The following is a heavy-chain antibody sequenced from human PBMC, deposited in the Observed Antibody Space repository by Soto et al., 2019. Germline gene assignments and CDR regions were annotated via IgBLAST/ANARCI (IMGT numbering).Heavy chain of an antibody. CDR2: ISYDGSNK. Sequence: GGSLRLSCAASGFTFSSYAMHWVRQAPGKGLEWVAVISYDGSNKYYADSVKGRFTISRDNSKNTLYLQMNSLRAEDTAVYYCARERLYFWSGYHYSFDYWGQGTLVTVSA. D-gene: IGHD3-3*01. CDR1: GFTFSSYA. V-gene: IGHV3-30-3*01. J-gene: IGHJ4*02. CDR3: ARERLYFWSGYHYSFDY.